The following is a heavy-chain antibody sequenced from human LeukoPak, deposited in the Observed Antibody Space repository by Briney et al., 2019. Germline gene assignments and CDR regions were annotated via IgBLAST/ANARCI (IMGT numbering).Heavy chain of an antibody. CDR3: ARDSDSSGWYWINWFDP. V-gene: IGHV1-2*02. CDR1: GYTFTGYY. D-gene: IGHD6-19*01. J-gene: IGHJ5*02. CDR2: INPNSGGT. Sequence: ASVKVSCKASGYTFTGYYMHWVRQAPGQGLEWMGWINPNSGGTNYAQKLQGRVTMTRDTSISTAYMELSRLRSDDTAVYYCARDSDSSGWYWINWFDPWGQGTLVTVSS.